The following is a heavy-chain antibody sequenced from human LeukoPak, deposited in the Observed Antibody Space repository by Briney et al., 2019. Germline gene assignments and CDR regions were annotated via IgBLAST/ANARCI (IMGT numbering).Heavy chain of an antibody. Sequence: ASVKVSCKASGYTFTGYYMHWVRQAPGQGLEWMGWINPNSGGTNYAQKFQGWVTMTRDTSISTAYMELSRLRSDDTAVYYCAREAMLGDYGMDVWGQGTTVTVSS. D-gene: IGHD2-2*01. CDR1: GYTFTGYY. CDR2: INPNSGGT. J-gene: IGHJ6*02. V-gene: IGHV1-2*04. CDR3: AREAMLGDYGMDV.